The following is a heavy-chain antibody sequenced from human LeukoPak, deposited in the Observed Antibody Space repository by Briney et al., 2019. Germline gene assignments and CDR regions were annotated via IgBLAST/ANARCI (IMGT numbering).Heavy chain of an antibody. Sequence: GGSLRLSCAASGFTFSSYSMNWVRQAPGKGLEWVSYISSSSSTIYYADSVKGRFTVSRDNAKNSLYLQMNSLRAEDTAVYYCARVGYCSSTSCRGIAAARGLDYWGQGTLVTVSS. V-gene: IGHV3-48*01. CDR3: ARVGYCSSTSCRGIAAARGLDY. J-gene: IGHJ4*02. D-gene: IGHD2-2*01. CDR2: ISSSSSTI. CDR1: GFTFSSYS.